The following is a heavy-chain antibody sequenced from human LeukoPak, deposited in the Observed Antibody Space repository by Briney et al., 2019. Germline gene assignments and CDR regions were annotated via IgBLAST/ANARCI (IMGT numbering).Heavy chain of an antibody. CDR2: IGGSGIGT. Sequence: PGGSPRLSCAASGFTFSSYAMSWVRQAPGKGLEWVSAIGGSGIGTYYADSVKGRFTISRDNSKTTLYLQMNSLRADDTAVYYCAKGKRVGAPYYFDSWGQGTLVTVSS. J-gene: IGHJ4*02. D-gene: IGHD1-26*01. V-gene: IGHV3-23*01. CDR3: AKGKRVGAPYYFDS. CDR1: GFTFSSYA.